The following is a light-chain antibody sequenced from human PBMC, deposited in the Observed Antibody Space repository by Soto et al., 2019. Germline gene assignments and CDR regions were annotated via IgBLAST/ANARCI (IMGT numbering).Light chain of an antibody. J-gene: IGKJ4*01. Sequence: EIVLTQSPATLSLSPGERATLSCRASQSVSSYLAWYQQKPGKVPRLLIYDASNRATGIPARFSGSGSGTDFTLTISSLGPEDFAVYYCQQRSNWPLTFGGGTKVEIK. V-gene: IGKV3-11*01. CDR3: QQRSNWPLT. CDR1: QSVSSY. CDR2: DAS.